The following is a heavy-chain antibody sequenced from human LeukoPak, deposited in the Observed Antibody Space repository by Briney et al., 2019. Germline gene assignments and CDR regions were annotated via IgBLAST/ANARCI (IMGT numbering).Heavy chain of an antibody. J-gene: IGHJ4*02. D-gene: IGHD1-20*01. CDR3: AVGLTDPWSSPVGPIDY. CDR1: GGSLSSGGYY. V-gene: IGHV4-31*03. CDR2: IYYSGST. Sequence: SQTLSLTCTVSGGSLSSGGYYWSWIRQHPGKGLEWIGYIYYSGSTYYNPSLKSRVTISVDTSKNQFSLKLSSVTAADTAVYYCAVGLTDPWSSPVGPIDYWGQGTLVTVSS.